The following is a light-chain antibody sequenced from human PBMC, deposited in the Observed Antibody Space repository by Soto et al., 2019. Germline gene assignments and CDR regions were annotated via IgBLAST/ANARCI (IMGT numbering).Light chain of an antibody. CDR3: QQSYINLT. CDR2: GTS. J-gene: IGKJ4*01. CDR1: QNISTY. Sequence: DIQVTQSPSSLSASVGDRITITCRASQNISTYLSWYQQKPGKAPRLLMYGTSNLQSGVPSRFSGSGSGTDFTLTITSLQPEDVATYYCQQSYINLTFGGGTKVESK. V-gene: IGKV1-39*01.